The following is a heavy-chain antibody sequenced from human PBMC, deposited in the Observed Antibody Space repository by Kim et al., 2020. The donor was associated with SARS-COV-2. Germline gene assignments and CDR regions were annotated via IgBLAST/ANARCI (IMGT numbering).Heavy chain of an antibody. J-gene: IGHJ4*02. Sequence: SETLSLTCTVSGDSLSGSCCCWGWIRQPPGKGPEWIGNIYHGGDSYYSPSLESRVTISVDTSKNQFSLKLRSVTAADTAVYYCARHRLTGSGGRGYFDYRGQGRLVTVSS. CDR2: IYHGGDS. V-gene: IGHV4-39*01. CDR1: GDSLSGSCCC. D-gene: IGHD1-1*01. CDR3: ARHRLTGSGGRGYFDY.